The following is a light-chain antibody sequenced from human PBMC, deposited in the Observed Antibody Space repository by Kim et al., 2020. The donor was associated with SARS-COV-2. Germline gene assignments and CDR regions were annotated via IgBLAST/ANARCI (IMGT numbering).Light chain of an antibody. Sequence: LSPGERVTLSCRASQSVRSNLAWYQQQPGQPPRLLIYGASTRASSIRGRFSGTGSGTEFTLTISSLQSEDFAVYYCQQYDNWPLTFGGGTKVDIK. V-gene: IGKV3-15*01. CDR2: GAS. CDR3: QQYDNWPLT. J-gene: IGKJ4*01. CDR1: QSVRSN.